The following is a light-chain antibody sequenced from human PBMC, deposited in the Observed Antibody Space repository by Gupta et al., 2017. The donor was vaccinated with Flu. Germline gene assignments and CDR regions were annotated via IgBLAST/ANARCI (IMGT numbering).Light chain of an antibody. Sequence: QSVLTQPPSVSGAPGPRITISCTGSSSNIGTVYDVHWYQQLPVTAPKLLIYGNNNRPSGVPDRFSGSKSGTSASLAITGLQAEDEADYYCQSYDSSLIGYVFGTGTRVTVL. CDR1: SSNIGTVYD. J-gene: IGLJ1*01. CDR2: GNN. CDR3: QSYDSSLIGYV. V-gene: IGLV1-40*01.